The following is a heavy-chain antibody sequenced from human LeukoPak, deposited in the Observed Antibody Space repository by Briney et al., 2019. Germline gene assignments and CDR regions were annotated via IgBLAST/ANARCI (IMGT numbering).Heavy chain of an antibody. V-gene: IGHV3-23*01. CDR2: ISGSGGST. Sequence: PGGSLRLSCAASGFTVSSNYMSWVRQAPGKGLEWVSAISGSGGSTYYADSVKGRFTISRDNSKNTLYLQMNSLRAEDTAVYYCAKDRYGSGSYYLVYWGQGTLVTVSS. CDR1: GFTVSSNY. D-gene: IGHD3-10*01. CDR3: AKDRYGSGSYYLVY. J-gene: IGHJ4*02.